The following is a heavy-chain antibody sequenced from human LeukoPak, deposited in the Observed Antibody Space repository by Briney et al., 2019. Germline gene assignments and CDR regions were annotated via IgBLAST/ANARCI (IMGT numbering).Heavy chain of an antibody. CDR1: GFTFSSYW. D-gene: IGHD2-15*01. Sequence: GGSLRLSCAASGFTFSSYWMQWVRQAPGKGLVWVSRINNDGSWTTYADSVKGRFTVSRDNAKNTLYLQMNSLRAEDTAVYYCAREGLRVVDLNYWGQGTLVTVPS. CDR3: AREGLRVVDLNY. CDR2: INNDGSWT. J-gene: IGHJ4*02. V-gene: IGHV3-74*01.